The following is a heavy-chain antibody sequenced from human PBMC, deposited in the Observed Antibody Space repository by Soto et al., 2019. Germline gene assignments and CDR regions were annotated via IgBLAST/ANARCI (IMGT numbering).Heavy chain of an antibody. CDR2: ISYSGST. Sequence: SETLSLTCTVSGGSISSGGYYWSWIRQHPGKGLEWIGYISYSGSTYYNPSLESRVTISVDTSKNQFSLKLSSVTAADTAVYYCARVWGGAFDIWGQGTMVTVSS. D-gene: IGHD3-10*01. CDR1: GGSISSGGYY. V-gene: IGHV4-31*03. J-gene: IGHJ3*02. CDR3: ARVWGGAFDI.